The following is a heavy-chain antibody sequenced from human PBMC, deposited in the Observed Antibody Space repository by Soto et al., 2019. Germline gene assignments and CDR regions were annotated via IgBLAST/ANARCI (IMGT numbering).Heavy chain of an antibody. Sequence: EVQLIESGGGWVQPGTSLSVSCVASGFTFHEYAIHWVRQAPGKGLEWVSGISSDGDTIAYADSVQGRFTVFRDNAKNSLYLQMNSLRAEDTALYYCTKGGYDLIYYFGMDVWGQGTTVTVSS. D-gene: IGHD5-12*01. CDR1: GFTFHEYA. CDR2: ISSDGDTI. J-gene: IGHJ6*02. CDR3: TKGGYDLIYYFGMDV. V-gene: IGHV3-9*01.